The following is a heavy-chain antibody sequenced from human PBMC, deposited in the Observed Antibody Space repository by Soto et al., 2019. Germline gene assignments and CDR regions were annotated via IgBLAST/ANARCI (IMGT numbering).Heavy chain of an antibody. CDR3: ARSYQRGYSYGHFDY. CDR2: IYYSGST. Sequence: QVQLQESGPGLVKPSETLSLTCTVSGGSISSYYWSWIRQPPGKGLEWIGYIYYSGSTNYNPSLKSRVTISVDTSKNQFSLKLSSVTAADTAVYYCARSYQRGYSYGHFDYWGQGTLVTVSS. D-gene: IGHD5-18*01. J-gene: IGHJ4*02. V-gene: IGHV4-59*01. CDR1: GGSISSYY.